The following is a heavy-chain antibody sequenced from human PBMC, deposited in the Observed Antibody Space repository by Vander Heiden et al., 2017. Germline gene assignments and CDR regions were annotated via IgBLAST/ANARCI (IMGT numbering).Heavy chain of an antibody. D-gene: IGHD5-12*01. CDR2: SSGTGNTA. Sequence: EVKLLESGGGLLQPGGSLRLSCVRSGVALSRWAMSLVRRAQAKGLEWVAGSSGTGNTANYADCVKGRFTISRDTSDNMLFLGMNSLRAEDPGVYFCAKDPCSYGYDIVTYFDCWGQGTQVTVSS. CDR3: AKDPCSYGYDIVTYFDC. CDR1: GVALSRWA. V-gene: IGHV3-23*01. J-gene: IGHJ4*02.